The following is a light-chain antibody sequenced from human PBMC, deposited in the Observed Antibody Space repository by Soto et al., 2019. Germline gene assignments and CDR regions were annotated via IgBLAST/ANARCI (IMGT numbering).Light chain of an antibody. CDR1: QSVSSSY. CDR2: GAS. Sequence: EIVLTQSPGTLSLSPGERATLSCRASQSVSSSYLAWYQQQPGQAPSLLIYGASSRATGIPDRFSGSGSGTDFPLTISRLEPEDFAVYYCQQYGSSPPYTFGQGTKLEIK. CDR3: QQYGSSPPYT. J-gene: IGKJ2*01. V-gene: IGKV3-20*01.